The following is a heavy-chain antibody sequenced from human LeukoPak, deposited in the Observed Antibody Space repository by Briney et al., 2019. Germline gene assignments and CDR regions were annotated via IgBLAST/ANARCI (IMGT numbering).Heavy chain of an antibody. J-gene: IGHJ6*03. CDR1: VGTFSSYA. CDR3: ARGHDILTGYNDYYYYMHV. D-gene: IGHD3-9*01. V-gene: IGHV1-69*13. CDR2: IIPVFGTA. Sequence: SVKVSCKASVGTFSSYAISWVRQAPGQGLEWMGGIIPVFGTANYAQKCQGRVTITADESTSTAYMELSSLRSEDTAVYYCARGHDILTGYNDYYYYMHVWGKGPRSPSP.